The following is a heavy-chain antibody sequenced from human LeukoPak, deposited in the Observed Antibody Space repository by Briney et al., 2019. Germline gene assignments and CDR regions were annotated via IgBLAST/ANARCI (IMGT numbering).Heavy chain of an antibody. CDR3: ARQYSSSWYIDY. CDR2: ICYTGST. V-gene: IGHV4-39*01. J-gene: IGHJ4*02. CDR1: GGSISSDSYY. Sequence: SETLSLTCTVSGGSISSDSYYWAWIRQPPGKGLEWIGSICYTGSTYYNPSLQSRVTIFVDTSQNQFSLKLNSVTAADTAMYYCARQYSSSWYIDYWGQGTLVTVSS. D-gene: IGHD6-13*01.